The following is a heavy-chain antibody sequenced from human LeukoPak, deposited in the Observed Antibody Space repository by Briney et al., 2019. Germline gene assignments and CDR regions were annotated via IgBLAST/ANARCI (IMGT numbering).Heavy chain of an antibody. CDR2: INPNSGGT. CDR3: ASPRRYDSSGYYYLDAFDI. V-gene: IGHV1-2*02. Sequence: ASVKVSCKASGYTFTGYYMHWVRQARGQGLAWMGWINPNSGGTNYAQKFQGRVTMTRDTSISTAYMELSRLRSDDTAVYYCASPRRYDSSGYYYLDAFDIWGQGTMVTVSS. J-gene: IGHJ3*02. CDR1: GYTFTGYY. D-gene: IGHD3-22*01.